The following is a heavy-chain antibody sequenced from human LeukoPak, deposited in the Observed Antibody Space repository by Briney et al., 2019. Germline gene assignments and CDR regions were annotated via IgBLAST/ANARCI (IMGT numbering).Heavy chain of an antibody. CDR2: IYYSGST. Sequence: KPSETLSLTCTVSGGSISSSSHYWGWIRQPPGKGLEWIGSIYYSGSTYYNPSLNSRATISVDTYKNQFSLKLSSVTAADTAVYYCARYCSGGSCYADAFDIWGQGTMVTVSS. CDR1: GGSISSSSHY. CDR3: ARYCSGGSCYADAFDI. V-gene: IGHV4-39*01. D-gene: IGHD2-15*01. J-gene: IGHJ3*02.